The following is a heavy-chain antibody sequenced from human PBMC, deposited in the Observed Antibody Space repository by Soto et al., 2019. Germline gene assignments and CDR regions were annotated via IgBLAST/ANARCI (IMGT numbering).Heavy chain of an antibody. V-gene: IGHV3-64D*06. D-gene: IGHD4-17*01. CDR3: VKERLRSLGTFDY. J-gene: IGHJ4*02. Sequence: GGSLRLSCSASGFTFSSYAMHWVRQAPGKGLEYVSAISSNGGSTYYADSVKGRFTISRDNSKNTLYLQMSSLRAEDTAVYYCVKERLRSLGTFDYWGQGTLVTVSS. CDR1: GFTFSSYA. CDR2: ISSNGGST.